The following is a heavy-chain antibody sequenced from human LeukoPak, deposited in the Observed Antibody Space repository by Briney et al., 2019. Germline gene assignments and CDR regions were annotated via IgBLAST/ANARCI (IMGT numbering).Heavy chain of an antibody. D-gene: IGHD2-15*01. V-gene: IGHV3-23*01. CDR3: ANGWSPDY. CDR1: GFTFSSYA. CDR2: ISGSGGST. J-gene: IGHJ4*02. Sequence: QPGGSLRLSCAASGFTFSSYAMSWVRQAPGKGLEWVSGISGSGGSTYYADSVKGRFTIFRDNSKNTLYLQMNSLRAEDTVVYHCANGWSPDYWGRGTLVTVSS.